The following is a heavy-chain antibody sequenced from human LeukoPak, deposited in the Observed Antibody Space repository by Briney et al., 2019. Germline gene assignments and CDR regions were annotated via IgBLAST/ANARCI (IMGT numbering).Heavy chain of an antibody. J-gene: IGHJ4*02. D-gene: IGHD6-19*01. CDR3: AKNPAPGSSGPGG. Sequence: GGSLRLSCAASGFTFDDYAMHWVRQAPGKGLEWVSGISWNSGDIGYADSVKGRFTISRDNAKNSLYLQMNSLRAEDTALYYCAKNPAPGSSGPGGCGQGSLVTVSS. CDR1: GFTFDDYA. CDR2: ISWNSGDI. V-gene: IGHV3-9*01.